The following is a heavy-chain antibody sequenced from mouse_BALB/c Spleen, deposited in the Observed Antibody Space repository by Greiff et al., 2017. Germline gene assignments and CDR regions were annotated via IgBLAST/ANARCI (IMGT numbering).Heavy chain of an antibody. D-gene: IGHD1-1*01. CDR2: ISDGGSYT. Sequence: EVQGVESGGGLVKPGGSLKLSCAASGFTFSDYYMYWVRQTPEKRLEWVATISDGGSYTYYPDSVKGRFTISRDNAKNNLYLQMSSLKSEDTAMYYCAREGRSYAMDCWGQGTSVTVSS. V-gene: IGHV5-4*02. CDR1: GFTFSDYY. J-gene: IGHJ4*01. CDR3: AREGRSYAMDC.